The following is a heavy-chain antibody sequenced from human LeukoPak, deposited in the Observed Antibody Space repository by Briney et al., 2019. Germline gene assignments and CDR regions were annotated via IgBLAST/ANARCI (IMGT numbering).Heavy chain of an antibody. CDR2: ISGSSSYI. D-gene: IGHD2-21*02. J-gene: IGHJ4*02. CDR1: GFTFSAYN. V-gene: IGHV3-21*01. CDR3: ARDLLGWGLHYFDY. Sequence: GGSLRLSCAASGFTFSAYNMNWVRQAPGKGLEWVSSISGSSSYIYYADSVKGRFSISRGNAKNSLYLQMNSLRAEDTAVYYCARDLLGWGLHYFDYWGQGTLVTVSS.